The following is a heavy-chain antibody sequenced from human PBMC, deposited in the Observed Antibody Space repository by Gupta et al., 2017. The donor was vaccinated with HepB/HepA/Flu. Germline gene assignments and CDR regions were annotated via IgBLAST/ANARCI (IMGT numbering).Heavy chain of an antibody. CDR3: ARDRADMVRGVILYYFDY. D-gene: IGHD3-10*01. V-gene: IGHV3-30-3*01. CDR2: ISYDGSNK. J-gene: IGHJ4*02. CDR1: GFTLSSFA. Sequence: QVQLVESGGGVVQSGRSLRLSCAASGFTLSSFALHWVRPAPGKGLEWVAVISYDGSNKYYADSVKGRFTISRDNSKNTLYLQMNSLRAEDTAVYYCARDRADMVRGVILYYFDYWGQGTLVTVSS.